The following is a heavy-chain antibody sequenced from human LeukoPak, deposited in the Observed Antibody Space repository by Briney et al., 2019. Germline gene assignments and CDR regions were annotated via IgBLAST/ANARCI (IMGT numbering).Heavy chain of an antibody. CDR2: IFSSGTT. CDR3: ARPIGTTTAFDI. Sequence: KTSETLSLTCSVSGGSISGNYWSWIRQPAGKGLEWIGRIFSSGTTNYNPSLKSRVTMSIDTSKNQFSLKLSSVTAADTAVYYCARPIGTTTAFDIWGQGTMVTVSS. D-gene: IGHD2-2*01. CDR1: GGSISGNY. V-gene: IGHV4-4*07. J-gene: IGHJ3*02.